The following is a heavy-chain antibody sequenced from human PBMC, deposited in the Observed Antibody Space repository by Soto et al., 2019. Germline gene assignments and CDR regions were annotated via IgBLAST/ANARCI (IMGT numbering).Heavy chain of an antibody. CDR3: AGGPTWWFVELHTRYYFDY. D-gene: IGHD3-10*01. V-gene: IGHV4-34*01. CDR2: INHSGST. CDR1: GGSFSGYY. J-gene: IGHJ4*02. Sequence: QVQLQQWGAGLLKPSETLSLTCAVYGGSFSGYYWSWIRQPPGKGLEWIGEINHSGSTNYNPSLKRRVTISVDTSKNQFSLKLRSVTAADTAVYYCAGGPTWWFVELHTRYYFDYWGQGTLVTVSS.